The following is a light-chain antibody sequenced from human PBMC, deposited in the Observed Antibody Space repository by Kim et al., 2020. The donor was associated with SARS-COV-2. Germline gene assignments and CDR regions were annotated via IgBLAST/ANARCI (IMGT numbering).Light chain of an antibody. CDR3: QAWDSSTDVV. CDR2: QDS. Sequence: SYELTQPPSVSVSPGQTASITCSGDTLGDKYACWYQQKPGQSPVLVIYQDSKRPSGIPERFSGSTSGNTATLTISGTQAMDEADYYCQAWDSSTDVVFGGGTKLTVL. V-gene: IGLV3-1*01. J-gene: IGLJ2*01. CDR1: TLGDKY.